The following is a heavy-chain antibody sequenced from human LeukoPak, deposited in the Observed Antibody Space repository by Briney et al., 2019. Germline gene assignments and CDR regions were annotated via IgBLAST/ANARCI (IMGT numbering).Heavy chain of an antibody. CDR1: GFTFSSYA. D-gene: IGHD3-22*01. V-gene: IGHV3-23*01. CDR3: AKAPDAMIVVVIS. Sequence: PGGSLRLSCAASGFTFSSYAMSWVRQAPGKGLEWVSAISGGGGSTFYADSVKGRFTISRDNSKNTLYLQMNSLRAEDTAAYYCAKAPDAMIVVVISWGQGTLVTVSS. CDR2: ISGGGGST. J-gene: IGHJ5*02.